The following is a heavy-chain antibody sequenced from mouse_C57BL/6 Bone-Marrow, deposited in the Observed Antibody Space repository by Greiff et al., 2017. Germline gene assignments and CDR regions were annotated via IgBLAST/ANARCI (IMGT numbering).Heavy chain of an antibody. J-gene: IGHJ3*01. D-gene: IGHD2-4*01. CDR1: GYTFTSYT. V-gene: IGHV1-4*01. Sequence: QVQLQQSGAELARPGASVKMSCKASGYTFTSYTMHWVKQRPGQGLEWIGYINPSSGYTKYNQKFKDKATLTADKSSSTAYMQLSSLTSEDSAVYYCSLYDYDGTWFAVWGQGTLVTVSA. CDR2: INPSSGYT. CDR3: SLYDYDGTWFAV.